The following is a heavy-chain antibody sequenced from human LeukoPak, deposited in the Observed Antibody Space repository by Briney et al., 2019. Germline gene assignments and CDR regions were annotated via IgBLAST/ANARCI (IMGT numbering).Heavy chain of an antibody. CDR3: ASLTYYYDSSGYYPEPHFDY. J-gene: IGHJ4*02. CDR1: GGSISSSYYY. V-gene: IGHV4-39*01. CDR2: IYFSEST. D-gene: IGHD3-22*01. Sequence: SETLSLTCTVSGGSISSSYYYWGWIRQPPGKGLEWIGSIYFSESTSYNPSLKSRVTIFVETSKNQFSLKLSSVTAADTAAYYCASLTYYYDSSGYYPEPHFDYWGQGTLVTVSS.